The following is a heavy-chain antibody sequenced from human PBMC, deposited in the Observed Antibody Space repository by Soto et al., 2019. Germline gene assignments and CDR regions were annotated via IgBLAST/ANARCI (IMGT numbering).Heavy chain of an antibody. CDR3: AVGSTVLGAFDI. J-gene: IGHJ3*02. Sequence: EVQLVESGGGLVQPGGSLRLSCAASGFTFSSYWMHWVPQAPGKGLVWVSRINSDGSTTSYADSVKGRFTISRDNAKNTLYLQINSLSAEDTAVYYCAVGSTVLGAFDIWGQGTMVTVSS. CDR2: INSDGSTT. CDR1: GFTFSSYW. V-gene: IGHV3-74*01. D-gene: IGHD1-26*01.